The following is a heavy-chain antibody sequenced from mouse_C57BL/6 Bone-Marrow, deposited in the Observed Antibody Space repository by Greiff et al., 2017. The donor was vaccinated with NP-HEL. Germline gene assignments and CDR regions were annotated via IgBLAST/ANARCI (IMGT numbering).Heavy chain of an antibody. CDR3: ARDATTVVYFDY. D-gene: IGHD1-1*01. Sequence: EVKLVESGGGLVKPGGSLKLSCAASGFTFSSYAMSWVRQTPEKRLEWVATISDGGSYTYYPDNVKGRFTISRDNAKNNLYLQMSHLKSEDTAMYYCARDATTVVYFDYWGQGTTLTVSS. V-gene: IGHV5-4*01. CDR1: GFTFSSYA. J-gene: IGHJ2*01. CDR2: ISDGGSYT.